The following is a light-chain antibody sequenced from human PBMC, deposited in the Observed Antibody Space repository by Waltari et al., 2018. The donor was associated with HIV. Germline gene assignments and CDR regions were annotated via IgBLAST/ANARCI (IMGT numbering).Light chain of an antibody. CDR1: SLRSYY. V-gene: IGLV3-19*01. CDR2: GKN. J-gene: IGLJ2*01. CDR3: HSRDSSANPVV. Sequence: SSELTQDPAVSVALGQPVRITCQGDSLRSYYASWYQQKPGQAPVLVIYGKNNRPSGIPDRFSGSSSGNTASLTITGAQAEDEADYYCHSRDSSANPVVFGGGTKLTVL.